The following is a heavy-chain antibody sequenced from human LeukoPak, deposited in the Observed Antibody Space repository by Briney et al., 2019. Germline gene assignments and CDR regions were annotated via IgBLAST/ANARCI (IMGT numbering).Heavy chain of an antibody. J-gene: IGHJ4*02. CDR3: ARGENGSFDH. V-gene: IGHV3-11*01. CDR2: VSSTGGDK. CDR1: GVTFEDYY. D-gene: IGHD3-10*01. Sequence: GGSLRLSCTGSGVTFEDYYLSWIRQAPGKGLEWFSYVSSTGGDKFYADPVKGRFTISRDNSRNSVYMEMNDLVAEDTAFYYCARGENGSFDHLGQGTLVIVSS.